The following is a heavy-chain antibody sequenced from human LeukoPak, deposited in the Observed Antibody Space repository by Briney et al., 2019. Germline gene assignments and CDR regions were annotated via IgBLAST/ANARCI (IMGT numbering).Heavy chain of an antibody. V-gene: IGHV3-23*01. J-gene: IGHJ4*02. Sequence: GGSLRLSCAASGFTFSSYAMSWVRQAPGKGLEWVSAISGSGGSTYYADSVKGRFTISRDNSKSTLFLQMNSLRAEDTAVYYCARLSTVTTSFDYWGQGTLVTVSS. D-gene: IGHD4-17*01. CDR3: ARLSTVTTSFDY. CDR1: GFTFSSYA. CDR2: ISGSGGST.